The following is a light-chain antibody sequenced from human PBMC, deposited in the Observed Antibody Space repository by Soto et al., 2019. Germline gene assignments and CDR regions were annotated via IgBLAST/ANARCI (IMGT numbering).Light chain of an antibody. J-gene: IGKJ4*01. CDR2: AAS. CDR1: QDIRNY. V-gene: IGKV1-27*01. CDR3: QQSYSTRLT. Sequence: DIQMTQSPSSLSASVGDRVTITCRASQDIRNYLAWYQQKPGKVPELLIYAASTFHSGVPSRFSGSGYGTYFTLTISSLQPEDFATYYCQQSYSTRLTFGGGTKVEIK.